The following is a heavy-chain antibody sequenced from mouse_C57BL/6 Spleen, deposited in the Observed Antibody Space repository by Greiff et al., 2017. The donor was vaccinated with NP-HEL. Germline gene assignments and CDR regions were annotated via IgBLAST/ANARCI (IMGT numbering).Heavy chain of an antibody. V-gene: IGHV1-53*01. D-gene: IGHD1-1*01. CDR2: INPCNGGT. Sequence: QVQLQQPGTELVKPGASVKLSCKASGYTFTSYWMHWVKQRPGQGLEWIGNINPCNGGTNYNEKFKSKATLTVDKSSSTAYMQLSSLTSEDSAVEYCARGRDYYGGTFAYWGQGTLVTVSA. CDR3: ARGRDYYGGTFAY. J-gene: IGHJ3*01. CDR1: GYTFTSYW.